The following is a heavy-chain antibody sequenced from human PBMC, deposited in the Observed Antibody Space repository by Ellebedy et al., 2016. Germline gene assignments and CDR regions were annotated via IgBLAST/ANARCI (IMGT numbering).Heavy chain of an antibody. CDR2: IHYSGTS. Sequence: SETLSLTCTVSGDSISSRYWGWIWQRQGKGLEWIGCIHYSGTSNYNPSLKSRVTMSVDTSKNQFSLQLTSVTAADTAVYYCARNYGRWNDCVDTWGQGTMVTVSS. V-gene: IGHV4-59*08. D-gene: IGHD2-21*01. CDR3: ARNYGRWNDCVDT. CDR1: GDSISSRY. J-gene: IGHJ3*02.